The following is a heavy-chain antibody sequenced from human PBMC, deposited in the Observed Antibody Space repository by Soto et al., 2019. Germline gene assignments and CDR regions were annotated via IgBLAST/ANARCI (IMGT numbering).Heavy chain of an antibody. Sequence: LRLSCVASGFTLSSYAMSWVRQAPGKGLEWVSTIGGSGVSTYHADSYHADSVKGRFTISRDNSKNTLYLQMNSLRAEDTAVYYCAKVGGRVAGSYYGMDVWGQGTTVTVSS. CDR1: GFTLSSYA. CDR2: IGGSGVSTYHADS. D-gene: IGHD6-19*01. V-gene: IGHV3-23*01. CDR3: AKVGGRVAGSYYGMDV. J-gene: IGHJ6*02.